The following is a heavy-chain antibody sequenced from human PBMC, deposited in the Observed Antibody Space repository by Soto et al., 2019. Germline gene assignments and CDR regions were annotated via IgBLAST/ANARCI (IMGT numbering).Heavy chain of an antibody. D-gene: IGHD3-22*01. V-gene: IGHV1-69*01. Sequence: QVQLVQSGAEVKKPGSSVKVSCKASGRTFSSYAISWVRQAPGQGLEWMGGIIPIAGTPNYAQKFQGRVTITEDETTRTDYMEMSRLRYDDTAVYFWGGGRGRNRSGFRVVDYWGQGTLVTVSS. CDR3: GGGRGRNRSGFRVVDY. J-gene: IGHJ4*02. CDR2: IIPIAGTP. CDR1: GRTFSSYA.